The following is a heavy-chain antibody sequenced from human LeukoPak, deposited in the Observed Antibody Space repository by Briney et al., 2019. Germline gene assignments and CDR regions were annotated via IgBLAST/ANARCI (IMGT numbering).Heavy chain of an antibody. V-gene: IGHV3-48*02. Sequence: GGSLRLSCAASGFSLITYTVNWVRQGPGKGLEWVSSISSRSGTIYYADSAKGRFTISRDNAKNSLYLQMNSLRDEDTAVYYCARPPAGGGDYLDAVGYWGQRTLVTVSS. J-gene: IGHJ4*02. CDR2: ISSRSGTI. D-gene: IGHD2-21*02. CDR3: ARPPAGGGDYLDAVGY. CDR1: GFSLITYT.